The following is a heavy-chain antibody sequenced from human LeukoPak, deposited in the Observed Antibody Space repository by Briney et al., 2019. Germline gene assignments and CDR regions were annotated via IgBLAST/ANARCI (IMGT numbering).Heavy chain of an antibody. V-gene: IGHV4-31*03. CDR3: ARVDTMVQGVINWFDP. CDR1: GGAINSVGNY. CDR2: IYYSGNT. J-gene: IGHJ5*02. D-gene: IGHD3-10*01. Sequence: SETLSLTCTVSGGAINSVGNYWSWVRQYPGKGLEWIGNIYYSGNTYYNPSLNSRLTISVDTSKNQFSLRLDSVTAADTAVYYCARVDTMVQGVINWFDPWGQGTLAIVSS.